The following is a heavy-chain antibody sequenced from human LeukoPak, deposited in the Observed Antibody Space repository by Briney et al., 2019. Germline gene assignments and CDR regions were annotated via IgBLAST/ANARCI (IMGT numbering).Heavy chain of an antibody. D-gene: IGHD3-10*01. V-gene: IGHV3-11*01. CDR1: GFTFSDYY. Sequence: KPGGPLRLSCAASGFTFSDYYMSWIRQAPGKGLEWVSYISSSGSTIYYADSVKGRFTISRDNAKNSLYLQMNSLRAEDTAVYYCARVRGFGSGRPPQFDPWGQGTLVTVSS. J-gene: IGHJ5*02. CDR3: ARVRGFGSGRPPQFDP. CDR2: ISSSGSTI.